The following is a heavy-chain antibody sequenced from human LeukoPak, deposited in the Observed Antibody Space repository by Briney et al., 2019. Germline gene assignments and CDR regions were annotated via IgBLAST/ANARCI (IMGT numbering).Heavy chain of an antibody. Sequence: SETLSLTCTVSGGSISSYYWSWIRQPPGKGLEWIGYIYYSGSTNYNPSLKSRVTISVDTSKNQFSLKLSSVTAADTAVYYCARGITPSYYDILTGYYRYYFDYWGQGTLVTVSS. CDR3: ARGITPSYYDILTGYYRYYFDY. CDR1: GGSISSYY. V-gene: IGHV4-59*01. D-gene: IGHD3-9*01. CDR2: IYYSGST. J-gene: IGHJ4*02.